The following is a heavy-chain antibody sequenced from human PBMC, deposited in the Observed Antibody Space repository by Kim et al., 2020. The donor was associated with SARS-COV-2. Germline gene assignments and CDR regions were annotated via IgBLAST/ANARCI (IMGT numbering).Heavy chain of an antibody. D-gene: IGHD2-2*01. V-gene: IGHV1-69*13. CDR3: ARKKGSSTSRTPSVSYYY. CDR1: GGTFCSYA. CDR2: IISIFGTA. Sequence: SVKVSCKSSGGTFCSYAISWVRPSPGQGLEWMGGIISIFGTANYAQKFQGRVTITADDSTSTAYIELSSLRSEDPAAFYSARKKGSSTSRTPSVSYYY. J-gene: IGHJ6*01.